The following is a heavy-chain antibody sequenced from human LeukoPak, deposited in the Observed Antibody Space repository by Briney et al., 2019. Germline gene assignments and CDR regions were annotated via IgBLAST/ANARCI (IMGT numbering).Heavy chain of an antibody. D-gene: IGHD5-18*01. V-gene: IGHV4-59*01. CDR2: IYYSGGT. Sequence: AETLSLTCTVSGGSISSYYWSWIRQPPGKGLEWIGYIYYSGGTTYNPALKSRVTISVDTSKHQSSLKLSSATAADTAVYYCARSRYSYGHSTDYYFDYWGQGTLVTVSS. CDR3: ARSRYSYGHSTDYYFDY. J-gene: IGHJ4*02. CDR1: GGSISSYY.